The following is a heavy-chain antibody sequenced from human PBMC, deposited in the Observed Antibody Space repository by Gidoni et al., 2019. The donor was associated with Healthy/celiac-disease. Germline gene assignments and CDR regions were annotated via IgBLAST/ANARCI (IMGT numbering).Heavy chain of an antibody. CDR1: GVTFSSYA. CDR3: ARSYYYDSSGYWAQIDY. D-gene: IGHD3-22*01. J-gene: IGHJ4*02. Sequence: QVQLVQSGAEVKKPGSSVKVSCKASGVTFSSYAISWVRQAPGQGLEWMGGIIPIFGTANYAQKFQGRVTITADESTSTAYMELSSLRSEDTAVYYCARSYYYDSSGYWAQIDYWGQGTLVTVSS. CDR2: IIPIFGTA. V-gene: IGHV1-69*01.